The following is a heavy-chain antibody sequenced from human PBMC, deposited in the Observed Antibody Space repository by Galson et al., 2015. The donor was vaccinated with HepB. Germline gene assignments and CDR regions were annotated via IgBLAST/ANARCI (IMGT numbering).Heavy chain of an antibody. CDR2: ISWNSGSI. CDR3: ARDRYPYGMNV. V-gene: IGHV3-9*01. D-gene: IGHD2-2*02. CDR1: GFTFDDYA. J-gene: IGHJ6*02. Sequence: SLRLSCATSGFTFDDYAMHWVRQAPGKGLEWVSGISWNSGSIGYADSVKGRFTISRDNAKNSLYLQMNSLRAEDTALYYCARDRYPYGMNVWGQGTTVTVS.